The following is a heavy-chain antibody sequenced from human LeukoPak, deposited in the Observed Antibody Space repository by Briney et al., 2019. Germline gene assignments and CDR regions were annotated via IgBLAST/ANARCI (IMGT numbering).Heavy chain of an antibody. CDR1: GYTFTSYY. CDR3: ARDESAMAVTPSAGY. CDR2: INPSGGST. J-gene: IGHJ4*02. D-gene: IGHD4-23*01. V-gene: IGHV1-46*01. Sequence: ASVKVSCKASGYTFTSYYVHWVRQAPGQGLEWMGIINPSGGSTSYAQKFQGRVTMTRDTSTSTVYMELSSLRSEDTAVYYCARDESAMAVTPSAGYWGQGTLVTVSS.